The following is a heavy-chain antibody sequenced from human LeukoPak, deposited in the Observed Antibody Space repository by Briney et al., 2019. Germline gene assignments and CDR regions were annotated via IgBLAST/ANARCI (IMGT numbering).Heavy chain of an antibody. V-gene: IGHV1-2*02. CDR3: ATVSPYCSSTSCLGVFDY. D-gene: IGHD2-2*01. CDR2: INPNSGGT. CDR1: GYTFTGYY. J-gene: IGHJ4*02. Sequence: ASVKVSCKASGYTFTGYYMHWVRQAPGQGLEWMGWINPNSGGTNYAQKFQGRVTMTRDTSISTAYMELSSLRSEDTAVYYCATVSPYCSSTSCLGVFDYWGQGTLVTVSS.